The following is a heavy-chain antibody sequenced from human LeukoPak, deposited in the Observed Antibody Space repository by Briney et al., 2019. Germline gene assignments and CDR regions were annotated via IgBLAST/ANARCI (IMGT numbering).Heavy chain of an antibody. Sequence: ASVKVSCKTSGYTFTGYYMHWVRQAPGQGLEWMGWINPNTGGTNYAQKFQGRVTMTSDTSISTAYMELSSLRSDDTAMYYCARAPMIVVIFPPRLDFWGQGTLVTVSS. CDR3: ARAPMIVVIFPPRLDF. J-gene: IGHJ4*02. D-gene: IGHD3-22*01. V-gene: IGHV1-2*02. CDR1: GYTFTGYY. CDR2: INPNTGGT.